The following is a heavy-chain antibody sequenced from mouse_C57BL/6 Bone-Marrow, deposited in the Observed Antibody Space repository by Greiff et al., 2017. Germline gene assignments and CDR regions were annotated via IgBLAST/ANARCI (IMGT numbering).Heavy chain of an antibody. CDR2: IWSGGST. D-gene: IGHD3-2*02. CDR1: GFSLTSYG. Sequence: QVQLQQSGPGLVQPSQSLSITCTVSGFSLTSYGVHWVRQPPGKGLEWLGVIWSGGSTDYNTAYISRLSTSKDNSKSQVFFKMNSLQADDTGMYYCAKNDGGTAQVGYAMDYWGQGTSVTVSS. CDR3: AKNDGGTAQVGYAMDY. J-gene: IGHJ4*01. V-gene: IGHV2-4*01.